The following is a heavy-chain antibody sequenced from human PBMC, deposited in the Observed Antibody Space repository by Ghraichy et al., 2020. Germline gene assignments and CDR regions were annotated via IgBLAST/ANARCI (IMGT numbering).Heavy chain of an antibody. CDR3: ARGSIAARPDPDHDAFDI. D-gene: IGHD6-6*01. CDR2: MNPNSGNT. Sequence: ASVKVSCKASGYTFTSYDINWVRQATGQGLEWMGWMNPNSGNTGYAQKFQGRVTMTRNTSISTAYMELSSLRSEDTAVYYCARGSIAARPDPDHDAFDIWGQGTMVTVSS. CDR1: GYTFTSYD. J-gene: IGHJ3*02. V-gene: IGHV1-8*01.